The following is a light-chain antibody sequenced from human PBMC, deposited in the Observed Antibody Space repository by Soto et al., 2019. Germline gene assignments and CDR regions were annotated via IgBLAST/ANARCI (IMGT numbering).Light chain of an antibody. V-gene: IGKV3-15*01. CDR1: QTVNSN. Sequence: ASQTVNSNLAWYQQKPGQAPRLLIYGASTRATDIPARFSGSGSGTEFALTISSLQSEDFALFYCQQYNNWPYTFGQGTKVDIK. J-gene: IGKJ2*01. CDR3: QQYNNWPYT. CDR2: GAS.